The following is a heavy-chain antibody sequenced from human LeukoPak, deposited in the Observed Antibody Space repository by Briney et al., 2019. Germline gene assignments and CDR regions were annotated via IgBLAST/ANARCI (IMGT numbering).Heavy chain of an antibody. Sequence: ASVKVSCKASGYTFSSYGISWVRQAPGQGLEWMGWISAYNGNTNYAQKLQGSVTMTTDTSTSTAYMELRSLRSDDTAVYYCAREHRRYCSGGSCYYYGMDVWGQGTTVTVSS. CDR1: GYTFSSYG. V-gene: IGHV1-18*01. CDR2: ISAYNGNT. J-gene: IGHJ6*02. D-gene: IGHD2-15*01. CDR3: AREHRRYCSGGSCYYYGMDV.